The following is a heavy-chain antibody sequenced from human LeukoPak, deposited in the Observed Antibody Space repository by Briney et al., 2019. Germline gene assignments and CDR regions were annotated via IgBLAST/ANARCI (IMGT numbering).Heavy chain of an antibody. J-gene: IGHJ6*02. V-gene: IGHV1-69*01. D-gene: IGHD6-13*01. Sequence: SVRVSSTASGGTFTTYGINWVRQGPVQGIEWMGGIISIFGTTNFAQKFQGRVTITADESTSTAYMELSSLRSEDTAVYYCARDGSSSWYGGSYYYYGMDVWGQGTTVTVSS. CDR3: ARDGSSSWYGGSYYYYGMDV. CDR1: GGTFTTYG. CDR2: IISIFGTT.